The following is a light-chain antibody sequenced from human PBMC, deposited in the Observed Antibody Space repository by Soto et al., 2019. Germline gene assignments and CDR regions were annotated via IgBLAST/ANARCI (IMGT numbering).Light chain of an antibody. CDR1: QSVSSY. J-gene: IGKJ1*01. Sequence: EIVLTQSPATLSLSPGERVTLSCRASQSVSSYLAWYQQKPGQAPRLLIYDASNRATGIPARFSGSGSGTDFTLTISSLEPEDFAVYSCQQRSNFWTFGQGTKGDIK. CDR2: DAS. V-gene: IGKV3-11*01. CDR3: QQRSNFWT.